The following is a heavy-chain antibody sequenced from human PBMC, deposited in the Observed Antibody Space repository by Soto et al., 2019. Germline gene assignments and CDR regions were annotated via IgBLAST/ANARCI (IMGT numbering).Heavy chain of an antibody. J-gene: IGHJ4*02. D-gene: IGHD4-17*01. CDR2: IYYSGST. Sequence: PSETLSLTCTVSGGSISNYYWSWIRQPPGKGLEWIGYIYYSGSTNDNPSLNSRVTISVDTSKNQFSLKLSPVTAADTAVYYCARESRQPYGDYFDYWGQGTLVTVSS. V-gene: IGHV4-59*01. CDR3: ARESRQPYGDYFDY. CDR1: GGSISNYY.